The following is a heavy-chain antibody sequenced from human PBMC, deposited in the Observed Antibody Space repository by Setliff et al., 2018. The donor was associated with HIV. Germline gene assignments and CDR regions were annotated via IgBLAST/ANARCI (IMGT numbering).Heavy chain of an antibody. V-gene: IGHV5-51*01. CDR3: TRHPLQPEVSGYFYLMDV. D-gene: IGHD3-9*01. CDR2: IFPLDSES. Sequence: GESLKISCKGPEYFFRTSWIGWVRHLPGKGLEWVAVIFPLDSESRYNPSLEGHVTISVDKSINTAYLQWTSPRASDTAIYYCTRHPLQPEVSGYFYLMDVWGTGTTVTVSS. CDR1: EYFFRTSW. J-gene: IGHJ6*04.